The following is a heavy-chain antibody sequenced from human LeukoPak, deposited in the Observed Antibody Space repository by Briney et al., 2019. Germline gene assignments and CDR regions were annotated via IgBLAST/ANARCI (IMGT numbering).Heavy chain of an antibody. J-gene: IGHJ5*02. CDR3: ARGRYCSSTRCYTPKGDWFDP. CDR2: ISSSGSTI. Sequence: GGSLRLSCAASGFTFSDYYMSWIRQAPGKGLEWVSYISSSGSTIYYADSVKGRFTISRDNAKNSLYLQMNSLRAEDTAVYYCARGRYCSSTRCYTPKGDWFDPWGQGTLVTVSS. D-gene: IGHD2-2*02. CDR1: GFTFSDYY. V-gene: IGHV3-11*04.